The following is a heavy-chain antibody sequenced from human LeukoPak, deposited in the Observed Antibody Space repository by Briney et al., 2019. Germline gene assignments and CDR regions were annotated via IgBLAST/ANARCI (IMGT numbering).Heavy chain of an antibody. D-gene: IGHD3-16*01. V-gene: IGHV4-31*03. CDR3: ATTVGSYFDY. CDR2: IYYSGST. CDR1: GXSISSGGYY. J-gene: IGHJ4*02. Sequence: SETLSLTCTVSGXSISSGGYYWSWIRQHPGKGLEWIGYIYYSGSTYYNPSLKSRVTMSVDTSENQFSLKLNSVTAADTAVYYCATTVGSYFDYWSQGTLVTVSS.